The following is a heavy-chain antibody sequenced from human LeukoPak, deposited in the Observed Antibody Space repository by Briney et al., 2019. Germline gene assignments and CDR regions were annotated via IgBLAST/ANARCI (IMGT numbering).Heavy chain of an antibody. Sequence: PGGSLRLSCAASGFIFNSYAMSWVRQAPGKGLEWVSAISGSGGSTYYADSVKGRFTISRDNSKNTLYLQMNSLRAEDTAVYYCAKDPAMIVVVAGSYWGQGTLVTVSS. CDR2: ISGSGGST. D-gene: IGHD3-22*01. CDR3: AKDPAMIVVVAGSY. CDR1: GFIFNSYA. V-gene: IGHV3-23*01. J-gene: IGHJ4*02.